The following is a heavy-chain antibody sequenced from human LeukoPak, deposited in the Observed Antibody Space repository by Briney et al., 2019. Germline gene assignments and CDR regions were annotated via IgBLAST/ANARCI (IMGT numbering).Heavy chain of an antibody. Sequence: SVKVSCKASGGTFSSYAISWVRQAPGQGLEWMGRIIPIFGTANYAQKFQGRVTITMDESTSTAYMELSSLRSEDTAVYYCARDQGCAGDCYSNAFDIWGQGTMVTVSS. CDR1: GGTFSSYA. V-gene: IGHV1-69*05. CDR3: ARDQGCAGDCYSNAFDI. CDR2: IIPIFGTA. D-gene: IGHD2-21*02. J-gene: IGHJ3*02.